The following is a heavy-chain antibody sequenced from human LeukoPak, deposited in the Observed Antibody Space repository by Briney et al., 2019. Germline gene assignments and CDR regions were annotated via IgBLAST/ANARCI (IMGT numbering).Heavy chain of an antibody. CDR2: IIPIFGTA. D-gene: IGHD2/OR15-2a*01. Sequence: GASVKVSCKVSGYTLTELSMHWVRQAPGQGLEWMGGIIPIFGTANYAQKFQGRVTITADKSTSTAYMELSSLRSEDTAVYYCARAVIVANLPQYYFDYWGQGTLVTVSS. CDR1: GYTLTELS. CDR3: ARAVIVANLPQYYFDY. J-gene: IGHJ4*02. V-gene: IGHV1-69*06.